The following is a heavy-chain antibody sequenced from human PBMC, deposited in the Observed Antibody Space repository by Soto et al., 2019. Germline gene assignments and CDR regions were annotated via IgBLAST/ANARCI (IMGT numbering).Heavy chain of an antibody. CDR3: ATGDSGANSSSWYGRYYYYGMDV. CDR1: GGTFSSYA. Sequence: SSVKVSCKASGGTFSSYAISWVRQAPGQGLEWMGGIIPIFGTANYAQKFQGRVTITADESTSTAYMELSSLRSEDTAVYYCATGDSGANSSSWYGRYYYYGMDVWS. CDR2: IIPIFGTA. V-gene: IGHV1-69*13. J-gene: IGHJ6*02. D-gene: IGHD6-13*01.